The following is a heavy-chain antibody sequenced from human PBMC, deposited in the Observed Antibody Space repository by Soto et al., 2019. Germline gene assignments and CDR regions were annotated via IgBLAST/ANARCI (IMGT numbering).Heavy chain of an antibody. V-gene: IGHV3-23*01. CDR1: GFIFSNYA. CDR3: AIPSGLTGTGPDY. CDR2: IGGNGADT. D-gene: IGHD6-19*01. J-gene: IGHJ4*02. Sequence: EVQLLESGGGLVQPGGSLRLSCAASGFIFSNYAMSWVRQAPGKGLEWVSAIGGNGADTYYADSVKGRFTISRDNSKNTLYLQMNSLRDDDTAVYFCAIPSGLTGTGPDYWGQGTLVTVSS.